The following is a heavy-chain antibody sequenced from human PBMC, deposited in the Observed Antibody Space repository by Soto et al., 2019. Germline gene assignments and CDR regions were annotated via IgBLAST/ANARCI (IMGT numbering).Heavy chain of an antibody. J-gene: IGHJ6*02. CDR3: ARFKHVGGWLYYYYGMDV. CDR1: GYTFTSYD. V-gene: IGHV1-8*01. Sequence: QVQLVQSGAEVKKPGASVKVSCKASGYTFTSYDINWVRQATGQGLEWMGWMNPNSGNTGYAQKLQGRVTMTRTTSISTAYLELSSLRSEDTAVYYCARFKHVGGWLYYYYGMDVWGQGTTVTVSS. CDR2: MNPNSGNT. D-gene: IGHD6-19*01.